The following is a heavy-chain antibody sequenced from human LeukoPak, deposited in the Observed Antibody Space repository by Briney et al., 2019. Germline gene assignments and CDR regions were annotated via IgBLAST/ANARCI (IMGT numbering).Heavy chain of an antibody. CDR2: INSDGSST. CDR3: ARVGSSDWYAY. CDR1: GFTFSRYR. Sequence: GGSLRLSCAASGFTFSRYRMHWVRQGPGEGLVWVARINSDGSSTTYVDSVKGRFTISRDNAKNTLYLQMNSLRAEDTAVYYCARVGSSDWYAYWGQGTLATVSS. V-gene: IGHV3-74*01. J-gene: IGHJ4*02. D-gene: IGHD6-19*01.